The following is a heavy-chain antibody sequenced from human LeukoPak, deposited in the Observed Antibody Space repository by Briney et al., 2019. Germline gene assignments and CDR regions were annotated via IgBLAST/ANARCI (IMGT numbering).Heavy chain of an antibody. J-gene: IGHJ4*02. CDR1: GVSISSREW. V-gene: IGHV4-4*02. Sequence: SGTLSLTCAVSGVSISSREWWIWVRQPPGQGLEWIGEFHRAGCTRYDTSLKSRVHISMDYSKDQFVLALAPATDPDTAIDFGRKTDIYFNPIDYWGPGSLVTVSS. CDR2: FHRAGCT. D-gene: IGHD3-9*01. CDR3: RKTDIYFNPIDY.